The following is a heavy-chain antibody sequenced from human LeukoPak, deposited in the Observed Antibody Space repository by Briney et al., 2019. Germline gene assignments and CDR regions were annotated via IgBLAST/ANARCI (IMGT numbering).Heavy chain of an antibody. CDR1: GGSISSGTYY. V-gene: IGHV4-61*05. CDR3: ARGPAVTAPSHMDV. J-gene: IGHJ6*03. D-gene: IGHD2-21*02. Sequence: SETLSLTCSVSGGSISSGTYYWGWIRQPPGKGLEWIGYIYYSGTTNYNPSLKSRVTLSVDTSKNQFSLKLSSVTAADTAVYYCARGPAVTAPSHMDVWGKGTTVTVSS. CDR2: IYYSGTT.